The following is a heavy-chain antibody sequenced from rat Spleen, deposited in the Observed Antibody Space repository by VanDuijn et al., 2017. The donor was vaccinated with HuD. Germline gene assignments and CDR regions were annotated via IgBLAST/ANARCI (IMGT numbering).Heavy chain of an antibody. CDR2: MWAGGGT. CDR3: ARHDYSGDVDFDY. D-gene: IGHD1-1*01. V-gene: IGHV2-72*01. CDR1: GFSLISYS. J-gene: IGHJ2*01. Sequence: QVQLKESGPGLVQPSQTLSLTCTVSGFSLISYSVHWVRQPPGKSLVWMGAMWAGGGTNYNSAIQSRLSISRDTSTSQVFLKMNSLQPEDTGTYYCARHDYSGDVDFDYWGQGVMVTVSS.